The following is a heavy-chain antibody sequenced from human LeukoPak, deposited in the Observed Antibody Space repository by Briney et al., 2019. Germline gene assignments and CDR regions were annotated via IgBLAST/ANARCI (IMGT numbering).Heavy chain of an antibody. CDR3: ARGRLGAFDI. J-gene: IGHJ3*02. CDR1: GGSISSSSYY. V-gene: IGHV4-39*07. Sequence: PSETLSLTCTVSGGSISSSSYYWGWIRQPPGKGLEWIGSIYYSGSTNYNPSLKSRVTISVDTSKNQFSLKLSSVTAADTAVYYCARGRLGAFDIWGRGTMVTVSS. CDR2: IYYSGST.